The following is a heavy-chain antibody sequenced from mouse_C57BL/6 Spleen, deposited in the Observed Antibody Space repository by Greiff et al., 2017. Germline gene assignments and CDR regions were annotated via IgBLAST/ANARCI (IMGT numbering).Heavy chain of an antibody. CDR3: ARQGITTVVAPTAMDY. CDR2: ISSGGSYT. J-gene: IGHJ4*01. Sequence: EVKLVESGGDLVKPGGSLKLSCAASGFTFSSYGMSWVRQTPDKRLEWVATISSGGSYTYYPDSVKGRFTISRDNAKNTLYLQMSSLKSEDTAMYYCARQGITTVVAPTAMDYWGQGTSVTVSS. CDR1: GFTFSSYG. V-gene: IGHV5-6*02. D-gene: IGHD1-1*01.